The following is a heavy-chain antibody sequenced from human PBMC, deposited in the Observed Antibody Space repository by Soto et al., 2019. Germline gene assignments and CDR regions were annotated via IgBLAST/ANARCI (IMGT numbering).Heavy chain of an antibody. J-gene: IGHJ6*02. CDR2: IKGKTDGGTT. Sequence: EVQLVESGGGLVKPGESLRLSCAASGFTFTYAWLNWVRQVPGKGLEWVGRIKGKTDGGTTDYAAPVKGRFTISRDYSKNTLYLQMNKLTTEDTAVYYCTTDDNSTSYYWYTMDVWGRGTTVTVSS. CDR3: TTDDNSTSYYWYTMDV. CDR1: GFTFTYAW. V-gene: IGHV3-15*07. D-gene: IGHD2-2*01.